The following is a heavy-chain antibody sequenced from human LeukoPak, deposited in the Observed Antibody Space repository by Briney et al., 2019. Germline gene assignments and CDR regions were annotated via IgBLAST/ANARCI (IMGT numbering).Heavy chain of an antibody. Sequence: GASVKVSCKASGYTFTGYYMHWVRQAPGQGLEWMGWINPNSGGTNYAQKFQGRVTMTRDTSISTAYMELSRLRSDDTAVYYCARDLGGLWQWLAETDAFDIWGQGTMVTVSS. CDR2: INPNSGGT. V-gene: IGHV1-2*02. J-gene: IGHJ3*02. CDR1: GYTFTGYY. CDR3: ARDLGGLWQWLAETDAFDI. D-gene: IGHD6-19*01.